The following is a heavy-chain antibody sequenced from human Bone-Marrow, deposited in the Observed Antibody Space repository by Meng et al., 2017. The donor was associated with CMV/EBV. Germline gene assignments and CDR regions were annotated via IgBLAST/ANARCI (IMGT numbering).Heavy chain of an antibody. D-gene: IGHD1-26*01. Sequence: ASVKVSCKASGYTFTSYAMHWVRQAPGQRLEWMGWSNAGNGNTKYSQEFQGRVTITRDTSASTAYMELSSLRSEDTAVYYCARDMAVGAKCWFDPWGQGTLVTVSS. CDR2: SNAGNGNT. CDR1: GYTFTSYA. V-gene: IGHV1-3*02. CDR3: ARDMAVGAKCWFDP. J-gene: IGHJ5*02.